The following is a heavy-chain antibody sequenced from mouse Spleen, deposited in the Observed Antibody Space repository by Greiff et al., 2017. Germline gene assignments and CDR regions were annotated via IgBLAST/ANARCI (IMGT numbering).Heavy chain of an antibody. CDR1: GFNFNDYY. CDR3: DRYYSSNSAWFAY. V-gene: IGHV14-2*01. D-gene: IGHD1-1*01. CDR2: IDPEDGET. Sequence: VQLQQSGAELVKPGASVKLSCTASGFNFNDYYMHWVKQRPEQGLEWIGRIDPEDGETKYAPKFQGKATITADTSSNTAYLQLSSLTSEDTAVYYCDRYYSSNSAWFAYWGQGTLVTVSA. J-gene: IGHJ3*01.